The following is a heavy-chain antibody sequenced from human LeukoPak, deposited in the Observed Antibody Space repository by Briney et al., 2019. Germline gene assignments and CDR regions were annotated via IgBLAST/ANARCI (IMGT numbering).Heavy chain of an antibody. CDR1: GFTFRSFW. V-gene: IGHV3-74*01. J-gene: IGHJ4*02. Sequence: GGSLRLSCAASGFTFRSFWMHWVRQGPGKGLEWVSYISTDGGSTNYADSVKGRFAVSRDNAKNTLYLQMNSLRAEDTAVYYCVVVSYYYDTSGYVGSWGQGTLVTVSS. D-gene: IGHD3-22*01. CDR3: VVVSYYYDTSGYVGS. CDR2: ISTDGGST.